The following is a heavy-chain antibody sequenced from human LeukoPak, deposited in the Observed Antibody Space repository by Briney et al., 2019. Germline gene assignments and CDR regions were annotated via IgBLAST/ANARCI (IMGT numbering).Heavy chain of an antibody. V-gene: IGHV1-46*01. CDR1: GGTFSSYA. J-gene: IGHJ5*02. CDR2: INPSGGST. D-gene: IGHD1-1*01. CDR3: ARGGTGTEFDP. Sequence: ASVKVSCKASGGTFSSYAISWVRQAPGQGLEWMGIINPSGGSTSYAQKLQGRVTMTRDTSTSTVYMELSSLRSEDTAVYYCARGGTGTEFDPWGQGTLVTVSS.